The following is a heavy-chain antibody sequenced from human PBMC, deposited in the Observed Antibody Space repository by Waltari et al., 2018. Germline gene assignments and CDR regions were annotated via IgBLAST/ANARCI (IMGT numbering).Heavy chain of an antibody. CDR2: IHRSGRT. CDR3: ARDRGRGLYFDS. Sequence: QLQLQQSGPGLVKPSESLSLTCGVSGDSMSEHYWWSWVRQSPEKGLEWIGQIHRSGRTYYTPSLGSRVSVSMDTANNKFFLKLSSAIAADTSVYYCARDRGRGLYFDSWGQGTLVTISP. J-gene: IGHJ4*02. CDR1: GDSMSEHYW. V-gene: IGHV4-4*02. D-gene: IGHD2-15*01.